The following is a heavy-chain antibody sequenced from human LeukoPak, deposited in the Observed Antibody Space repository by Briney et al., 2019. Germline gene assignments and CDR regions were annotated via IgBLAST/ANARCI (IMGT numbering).Heavy chain of an antibody. CDR2: IIPIFGTA. V-gene: IGHV1-69*05. CDR3: AREDSAARYYYYYYMDV. J-gene: IGHJ6*03. CDR1: GYTFTGYY. D-gene: IGHD6-6*01. Sequence: GASVKVSCKASGYTFTGYYMHWVRQAPGQGLEWMGRIIPIFGTANYAQKFQGRVTITTDESTSTAYMELSSLRSGDTAVYYCAREDSAARYYYYYYMDVWGKGTTVTVSS.